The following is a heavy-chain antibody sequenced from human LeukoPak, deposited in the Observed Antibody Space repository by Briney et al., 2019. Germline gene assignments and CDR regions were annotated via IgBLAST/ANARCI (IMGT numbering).Heavy chain of an antibody. CDR1: GGSISTYY. CDR3: AREYSSSSGKNAFDV. CDR2: IYASGNT. Sequence: PSETLSLTCTVSGGSISTYYWSLIRQPAGQGLEWIGRIYASGNTNYNPSLKSRVTMSLDTSKNQFSLRLTSVTAADTAVYYCAREYSSSSGKNAFDVWGQGTMVTVSS. D-gene: IGHD6-6*01. V-gene: IGHV4-4*07. J-gene: IGHJ3*01.